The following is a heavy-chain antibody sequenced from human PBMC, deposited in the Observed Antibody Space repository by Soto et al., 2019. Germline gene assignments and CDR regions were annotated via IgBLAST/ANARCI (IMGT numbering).Heavy chain of an antibody. Sequence: GGSLRLSFAASGFTFDDYAMHWVRQAPGKGLEWVSGISYDSGAIGYADSVKGRFTISRDNTRNSLFLQLNSLRADDTAVYYCTGATVAGTRATGYYGMDVWGQGTTVTVSS. D-gene: IGHD6-19*01. CDR2: ISYDSGAI. CDR3: TGATVAGTRATGYYGMDV. CDR1: GFTFDDYA. V-gene: IGHV3-9*01. J-gene: IGHJ6*02.